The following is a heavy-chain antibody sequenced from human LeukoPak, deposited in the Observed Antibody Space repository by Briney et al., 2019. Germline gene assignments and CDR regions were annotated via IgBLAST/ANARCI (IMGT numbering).Heavy chain of an antibody. D-gene: IGHD3-10*01. CDR2: MYYSGNT. CDR3: ARVNDYGSVL. V-gene: IGHV4-59*01. CDR1: GGSISGYY. J-gene: IGHJ3*01. Sequence: PSETLSLTCTVSGGSISGYYCSWVRQPPGKGLEWIGYMYYSGNTNSNPSLKSRVTISVDTSKDQCSLKLSSVTVADTAVYYCARVNDYGSVLWGQGTRVTVSS.